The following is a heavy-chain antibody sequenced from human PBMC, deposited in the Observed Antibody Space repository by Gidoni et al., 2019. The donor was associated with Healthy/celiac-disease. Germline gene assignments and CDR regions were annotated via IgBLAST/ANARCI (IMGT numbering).Heavy chain of an antibody. CDR2: STWNGGST. CDR3: ARGPRGAIPFDY. V-gene: IGHV3-20*04. Sequence: PDYGFNIDDYGMCCVRQAPGKGLEWFSGSTWNGGSTGYADSVKGRFTISRDNAKNSLYLQMNSLRAEYTALYYCARGPRGAIPFDYWGQGTLVTVSS. D-gene: IGHD3-10*01. J-gene: IGHJ4*02. CDR1: GFNIDDYG.